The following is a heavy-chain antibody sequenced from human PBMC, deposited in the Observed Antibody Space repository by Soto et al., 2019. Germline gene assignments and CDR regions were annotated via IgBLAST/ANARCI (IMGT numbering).Heavy chain of an antibody. CDR1: GFSLSTSGVG. V-gene: IGHV2-5*02. CDR3: APVNVVDNTYVPFVY. J-gene: IGHJ4*02. CDR2: IYWDDDK. Sequence: QITLKESGPTLVKPTQTLTLTCTFSGFSLSTSGVGVGWIRQPPGKALEWLALIYWDDDKRHSPSLKSRLTITKDTSKGQVLLTMTNMDPRDTATYYCAPVNVVDNTYVPFVYWGQGTLVTVSS. D-gene: IGHD2-21*01.